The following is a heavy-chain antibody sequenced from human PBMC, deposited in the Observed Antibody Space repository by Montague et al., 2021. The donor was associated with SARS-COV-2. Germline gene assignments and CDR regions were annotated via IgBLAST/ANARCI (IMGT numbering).Heavy chain of an antibody. CDR2: ISWNSGSI. CDR1: GFTFDDYA. Sequence: SLRLSCPASGFTFDDYAMHWVRQAPGKGLEWVSGISWNSGSIGYADSVKGRFTISRDNAKNSLYLQMNSLRAEDTALYYCAKEGMGGGYFDYWGQGTLVTVSS. D-gene: IGHD3-16*01. V-gene: IGHV3-9*01. CDR3: AKEGMGGGYFDY. J-gene: IGHJ4*02.